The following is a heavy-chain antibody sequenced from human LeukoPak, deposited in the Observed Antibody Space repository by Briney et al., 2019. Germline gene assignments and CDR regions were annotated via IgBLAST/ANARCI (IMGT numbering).Heavy chain of an antibody. CDR2: IYSSGAT. D-gene: IGHD2/OR15-2a*01. J-gene: IGHJ5*02. CDR1: GGSINSRNHY. V-gene: IGHV4-39*01. CDR3: ARHSMRYNWFDP. Sequence: SETLSLTCSVSGGSINSRNHYWGWIRQPPGKGLEWSASIYSSGATYYNPSLKSRVIISVDTSKNQISLKLSSVTASDTAVYYCARHSMRYNWFDPWGQGTLVTVSS.